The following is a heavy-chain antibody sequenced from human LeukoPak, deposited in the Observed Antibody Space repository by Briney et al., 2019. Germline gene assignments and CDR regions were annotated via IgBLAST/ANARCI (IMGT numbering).Heavy chain of an antibody. V-gene: IGHV4-59*01. J-gene: IGHJ3*02. CDR2: IYYSGST. D-gene: IGHD2-2*03. CDR1: GGSISSYY. CDR3: ARVDIEIDALDI. Sequence: PSETLSLTCTVSGGSISSYYWSWIRQPPGKGLEWIGYIYYSGSTNYNPSLKSRVAISVDTSKNQFSLKLSSVTAADTAVYYCARVDIEIDALDIWGQGTMVTVSS.